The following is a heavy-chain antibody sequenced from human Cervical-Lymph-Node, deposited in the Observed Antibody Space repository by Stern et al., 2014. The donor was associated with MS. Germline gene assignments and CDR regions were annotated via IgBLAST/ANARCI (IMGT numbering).Heavy chain of an antibody. CDR3: AKASRTSMFDY. Sequence: EVRLLESGGGLVQPWGSLRLSCAASGFPFRNHDMNWVRQAPGKGLEWISTMSNSGDGTYYAASVTGRFTISRDSSKDTVFLQMSNLRVEDTAVYYCAKASRTSMFDYWGQGTLVTVSS. J-gene: IGHJ4*02. CDR2: MSNSGDGT. V-gene: IGHV3-23*01. D-gene: IGHD2/OR15-2a*01. CDR1: GFPFRNHD.